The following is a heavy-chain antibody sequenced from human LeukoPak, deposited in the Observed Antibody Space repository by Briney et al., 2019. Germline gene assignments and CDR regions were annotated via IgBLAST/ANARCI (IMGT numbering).Heavy chain of an antibody. D-gene: IGHD3-10*01. Sequence: SETLSLTCSVSGGSINNNNWWSWVRQSPGKGLEWIGNIYHSGTTHYNPSLKSRATISVDKSKNQFSLKLNSVTAADTAVYYCAIKPPSGWFGTGWLDPWGQGTLVTVSS. CDR1: GGSINNNNW. CDR3: AIKPPSGWFGTGWLDP. CDR2: IYHSGTT. J-gene: IGHJ5*02. V-gene: IGHV4-4*02.